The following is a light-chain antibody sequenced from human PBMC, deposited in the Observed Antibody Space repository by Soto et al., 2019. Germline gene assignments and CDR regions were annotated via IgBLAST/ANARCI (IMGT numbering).Light chain of an antibody. CDR3: QQHNPYSPRT. V-gene: IGKV1-5*01. CDR1: QSISSW. Sequence: DIQMTQSPSTLSASVGDRVIITCRASQSISSWLAWYQQKPGKAPNLLISDASSLQSGVPSRFSGSGSGTEFTLTISSLQPDDFATYYCQQHNPYSPRTFGQGTKLEIK. J-gene: IGKJ1*01. CDR2: DAS.